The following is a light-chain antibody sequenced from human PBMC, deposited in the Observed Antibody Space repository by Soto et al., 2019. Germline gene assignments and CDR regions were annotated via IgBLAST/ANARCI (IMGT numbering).Light chain of an antibody. CDR2: DAS. J-gene: IGKJ1*01. CDR1: QSVSDY. Sequence: EIVLTQSPASLSLSPGERATLSCRAGQSVSDYLAWYQQKPGQPPRLLFFDASNRATGVPARFSAGGSGTDFTLIINSLEPEDFAVYYCQQRVNWPWTFGQGTKVDIK. V-gene: IGKV3-11*01. CDR3: QQRVNWPWT.